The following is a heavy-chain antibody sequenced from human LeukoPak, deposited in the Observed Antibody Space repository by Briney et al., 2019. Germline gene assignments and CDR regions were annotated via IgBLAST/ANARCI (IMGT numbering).Heavy chain of an antibody. CDR2: IWNDGSYK. CDR3: AKVVQYTASTGTGLDY. CDR1: GFTFFNYG. Sequence: GGSLRLSCAASGFTFFNYGMHWVRQAPGKGLDWVAVIWNDGSYKYYADPVTGRFTISRDNPKNTLYLQMNSLRAEDTAIYYCAKVVQYTASTGTGLDYWGQGTLVTVSS. V-gene: IGHV3-33*06. D-gene: IGHD6-13*01. J-gene: IGHJ4*02.